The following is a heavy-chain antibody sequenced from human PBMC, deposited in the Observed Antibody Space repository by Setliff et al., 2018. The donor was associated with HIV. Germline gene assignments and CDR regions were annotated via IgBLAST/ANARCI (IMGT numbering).Heavy chain of an antibody. Sequence: SETLSLTCDVSGGSISDFYWSWIRQSPRWGLEWIGYVHTSGSSNYNLSLKSRATISVDASKNQFSLNLRSVTAADTATYYCARGNYYASGLDYWGQGTLVTVSS. CDR1: GGSISDFY. V-gene: IGHV4-59*01. CDR2: VHTSGSS. D-gene: IGHD3-10*01. J-gene: IGHJ4*02. CDR3: ARGNYYASGLDY.